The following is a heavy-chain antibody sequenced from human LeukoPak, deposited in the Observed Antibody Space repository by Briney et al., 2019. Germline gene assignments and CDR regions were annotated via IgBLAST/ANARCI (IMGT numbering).Heavy chain of an antibody. V-gene: IGHV4-59*01. CDR1: GGSISSYY. Sequence: SETLSLTCTVSGGSISSYYWSWIRQPPGKGLEWIGYICYTGSSNYNPSLKSRVTISVATSKHQFSLNLSSVTAADTAVYYCARAGHSSTYYYMDVWGKGTTVTVSS. J-gene: IGHJ6*03. CDR3: ARAGHSSTYYYMDV. CDR2: ICYTGSS. D-gene: IGHD6-19*01.